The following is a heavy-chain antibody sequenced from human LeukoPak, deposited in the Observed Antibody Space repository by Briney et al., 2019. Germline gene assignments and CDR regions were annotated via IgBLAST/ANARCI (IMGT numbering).Heavy chain of an antibody. CDR3: AKDQAYCGRTTCFFDF. V-gene: IGHV3-21*04. Sequence: PGGSLRLSCAASGFTFSSYSMNWVRQAPGKGLEWVSSISSSSSYIYYADSVKGRFTISRDNSKNTLYLQLNSLRAEDSATYYCAKDQAYCGRTTCFFDFWGQGTLVTVSS. CDR2: ISSSSSYI. CDR1: GFTFSSYS. D-gene: IGHD2-2*01. J-gene: IGHJ4*02.